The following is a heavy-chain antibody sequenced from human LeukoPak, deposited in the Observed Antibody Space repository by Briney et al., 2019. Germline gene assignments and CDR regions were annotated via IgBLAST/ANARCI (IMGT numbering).Heavy chain of an antibody. D-gene: IGHD3-10*01. V-gene: IGHV3-20*04. J-gene: IGHJ4*02. CDR2: INWNGGST. Sequence: PGGSLRLSCAASGFTFDDYGMSWVRQAPGKGLEWVSGINWNGGSTGYADSVKGRFTISRDNAKNSLYLQMNSLRAEDTAVYYCAREVRMVRGVYFDYWGQGTLVIVSS. CDR1: GFTFDDYG. CDR3: AREVRMVRGVYFDY.